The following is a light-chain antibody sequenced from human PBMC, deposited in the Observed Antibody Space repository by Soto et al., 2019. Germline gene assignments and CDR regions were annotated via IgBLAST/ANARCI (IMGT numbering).Light chain of an antibody. CDR1: ESVRSN. V-gene: IGKV3-15*01. J-gene: IGKJ5*01. CDR2: GAS. Sequence: EIVMTQSPATLSVPPGDRATLSCRASESVRSNLAWYQQKPGQAPRLLIHGASIRAADIPARFSGSGSGTQFTLTISSVQSEDFAVYYCQQYYDWPTFTFGQGTRLE. CDR3: QQYYDWPTFT.